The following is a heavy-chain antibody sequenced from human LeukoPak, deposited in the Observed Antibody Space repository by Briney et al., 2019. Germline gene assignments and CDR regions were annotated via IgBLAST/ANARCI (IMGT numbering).Heavy chain of an antibody. CDR3: ARDQFLRTQLVVVSGYFQH. CDR1: GYTFTSYG. J-gene: IGHJ1*01. Sequence: GASVKVSCKASGYTFTSYGISWVRQVPGQGLEWMGWISAYNGNTNYAQKLQGRVTMTTDTSTSTAYMELRSLRSDDTAVYYCARDQFLRTQLVVVSGYFQHWGQGTLVTVSS. D-gene: IGHD6-6*01. V-gene: IGHV1-18*01. CDR2: ISAYNGNT.